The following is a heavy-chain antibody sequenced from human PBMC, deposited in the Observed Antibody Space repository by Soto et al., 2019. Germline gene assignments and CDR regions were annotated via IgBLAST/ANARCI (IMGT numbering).Heavy chain of an antibody. CDR2: IYYSGST. D-gene: IGHD1-1*01. J-gene: IGHJ6*04. CDR3: ARHWGNWNYYYYGMDV. Sequence: SETLSLTCTVSGGSISSGGYYWSWIRQHPGKGPEWIGYIYYSGSTYYNPSLKSRVTISVDTSKNQFSLKLSSVTAADTAVYYCARHWGNWNYYYYGMDVWGKGTTVTVSS. CDR1: GGSISSGGYY. V-gene: IGHV4-31*03.